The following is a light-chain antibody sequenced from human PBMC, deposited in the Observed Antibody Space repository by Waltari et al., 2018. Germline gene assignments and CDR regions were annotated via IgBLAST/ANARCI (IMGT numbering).Light chain of an antibody. CDR1: SRDVGGHHA. CDR3: SSYTSSITYV. CDR2: DVT. J-gene: IGLJ1*01. Sequence: QSAPTQPASVSGSPGQSLTISCTGTSRDVGGHHAVSWYQQHPGKAPKLMIYDVTNRPSGVSNRFSGSKSGNTASLTISGLQAEDKADYYCSSYTSSITYVFGTGTKVTVL. V-gene: IGLV2-14*01.